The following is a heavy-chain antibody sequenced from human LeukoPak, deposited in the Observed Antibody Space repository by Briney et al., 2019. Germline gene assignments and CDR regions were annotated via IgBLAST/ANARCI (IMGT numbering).Heavy chain of an antibody. J-gene: IGHJ4*02. V-gene: IGHV4-38-2*02. CDR1: GYSISSGYY. Sequence: SETLSLTCTVSGYSISSGYYWGWIRQPPGKGLEWIGSISHSGSTYYNPSLKSRVTISVDTSKNHFSLKLSSVTAADTAVYYCARSFLTTYYIDYWGQGTLVTVSS. D-gene: IGHD3-9*01. CDR2: ISHSGST. CDR3: ARSFLTTYYIDY.